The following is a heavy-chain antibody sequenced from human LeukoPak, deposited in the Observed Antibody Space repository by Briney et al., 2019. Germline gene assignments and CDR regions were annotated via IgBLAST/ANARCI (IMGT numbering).Heavy chain of an antibody. J-gene: IGHJ4*02. CDR1: GYTFTGYY. Sequence: GASVTVSCQPSGYTFTGYYLHWVRQAPGQGLEWMGWMNPNTGATIYAQKFQGRVTLTRDTSISTAYMELTSLRSDDMAIYYCARDRVGSGWPRPFYFEFWGQGTLVSVSS. V-gene: IGHV1-2*02. D-gene: IGHD6-19*01. CDR3: ARDRVGSGWPRPFYFEF. CDR2: MNPNTGAT.